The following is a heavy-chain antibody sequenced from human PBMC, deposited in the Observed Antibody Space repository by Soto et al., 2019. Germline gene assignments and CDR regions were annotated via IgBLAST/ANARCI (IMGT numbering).Heavy chain of an antibody. CDR2: TRNKANSYTT. Sequence: GGSLRLSCAASGFTFSDHYMDWVRQAPGKGLEWVGRTRNKANSYTTEYAASVKGRFTISRDDSKNSLYLQMNSLKTEDTAVYYCARGGGYYDSSGYRLGDDVWSQGTTVTVSS. CDR3: ARGGGYYDSSGYRLGDDV. D-gene: IGHD3-22*01. J-gene: IGHJ6*02. V-gene: IGHV3-72*01. CDR1: GFTFSDHY.